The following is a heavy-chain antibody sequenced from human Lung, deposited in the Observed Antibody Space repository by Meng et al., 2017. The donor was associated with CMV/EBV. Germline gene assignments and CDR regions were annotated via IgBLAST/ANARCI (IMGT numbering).Heavy chain of an antibody. D-gene: IGHD3-22*01. CDR1: GFTFSDFG. CDR3: AKPGHRTTWLCDS. J-gene: IGHJ4*02. Sequence: GGSLRLFCASSGFTFSDFGMHWVRQAPGKGLEWVAYVSFDGSDKFYADSVKGRFAVTRDNSKNTLFLQLNSLRPEDTAVYYCAKPGHRTTWLCDSWGQGTLVTVSS. V-gene: IGHV3-30*02. CDR2: VSFDGSDK.